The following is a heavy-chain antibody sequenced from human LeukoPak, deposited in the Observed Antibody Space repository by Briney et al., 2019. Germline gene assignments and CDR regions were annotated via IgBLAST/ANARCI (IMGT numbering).Heavy chain of an antibody. CDR1: GYTFTSYG. CDR3: ARDSGYENYYYYGMDV. Sequence: EASVKVSCKAYGYTFTSYGISWVRQAHGQGLEWMGWISAYNGNTNYAQKLQGRVTMTTDTSTSTAYMELRSLRSDDTAVYYCARDSGYENYYYYGMDVWGQGTTVTVSS. V-gene: IGHV1-18*01. CDR2: ISAYNGNT. D-gene: IGHD5-12*01. J-gene: IGHJ6*02.